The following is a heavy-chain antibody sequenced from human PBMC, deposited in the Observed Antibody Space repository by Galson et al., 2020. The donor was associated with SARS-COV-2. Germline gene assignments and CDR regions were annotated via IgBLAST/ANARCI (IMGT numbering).Heavy chain of an antibody. CDR1: GFTFSSYE. D-gene: IGHD3-10*01. CDR2: ISGSGSTI. J-gene: IGHJ4*02. Sequence: TGESLRLSCSASGFTFSSYEMNWVRQAPGKGLEWLSYISGSGSTIYSADSVKGRFTISRDNAKNSLYLQMNSLRAEDTAVYYCAGGRGWFGELASCFDFWGQGTLVTVSS. CDR3: AGGRGWFGELASCFDF. V-gene: IGHV3-48*03.